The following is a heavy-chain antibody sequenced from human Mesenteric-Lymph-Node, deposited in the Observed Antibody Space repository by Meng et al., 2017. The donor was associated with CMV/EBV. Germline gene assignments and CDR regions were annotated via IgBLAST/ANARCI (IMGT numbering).Heavy chain of an antibody. Sequence: GGSLRLSCGASGFTFRSYAMHWVRQAPGKGLEWVALISYDGSNKYYADSVTGRFTISRDDSKNTLYLQMNSLRPEETAVYYCARARRTYYYDTTGHESFDYWGQGTLVTVSS. CDR3: ARARRTYYYDTTGHESFDY. D-gene: IGHD3-22*01. V-gene: IGHV3-30-3*01. J-gene: IGHJ4*02. CDR2: ISYDGSNK. CDR1: GFTFRSYA.